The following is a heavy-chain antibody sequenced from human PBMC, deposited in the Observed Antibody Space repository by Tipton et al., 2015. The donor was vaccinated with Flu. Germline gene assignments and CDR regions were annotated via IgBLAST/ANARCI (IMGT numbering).Heavy chain of an antibody. CDR3: ARHILWFGEGGMDV. J-gene: IGHJ6*02. CDR2: ISAHTGAT. V-gene: IGHV1-18*01. CDR1: GYTFSTHG. D-gene: IGHD3-10*01. Sequence: QVQLVQSGAEVKKPGASVRVSCKTSGYTFSTHGISWVRQAPGHGLEWMGWISAHTGATNYAQNFQGRVSMTTDTSTSTAYMDLRNLRPDDTAIYYCARHILWFGEGGMDVWGQGTTVSVSS.